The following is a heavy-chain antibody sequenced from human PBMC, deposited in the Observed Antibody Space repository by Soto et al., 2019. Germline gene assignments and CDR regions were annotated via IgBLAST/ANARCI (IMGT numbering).Heavy chain of an antibody. D-gene: IGHD6-19*01. CDR1: GGSITDNY. Sequence: SDTLSLTCSVSGGSITDNYWTWIRQSPGKGLEWVGYIYYTGITNYNPSLKRRVTISLDRSKNQFSLKLSSVTAADTAVYYCAGFSYSSGCYDYWGKGTLVTVPS. V-gene: IGHV4-59*01. CDR2: IYYTGIT. J-gene: IGHJ4*02. CDR3: AGFSYSSGCYDY.